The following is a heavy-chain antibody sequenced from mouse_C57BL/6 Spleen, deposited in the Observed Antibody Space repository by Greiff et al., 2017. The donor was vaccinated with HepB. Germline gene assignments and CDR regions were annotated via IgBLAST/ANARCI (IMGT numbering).Heavy chain of an antibody. D-gene: IGHD2-3*01. CDR2: SRNKANDYTT. V-gene: IGHV7-1*01. CDR1: GFTFSDFY. J-gene: IGHJ3*01. Sequence: EVQGVESGGGLVQSGRSLRLSCATSGFTFSDFYMEWVRQAPGKGLEWIAASRNKANDYTTEYSASVKGRFIVSRDTSQSILYLQMNALRAEDTAIYYCARSDGYAWFAYWGQGTLVTVSA. CDR3: ARSDGYAWFAY.